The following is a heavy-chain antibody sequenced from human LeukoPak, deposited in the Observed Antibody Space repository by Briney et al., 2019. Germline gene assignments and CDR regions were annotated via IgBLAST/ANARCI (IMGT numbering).Heavy chain of an antibody. Sequence: GASVKVSCKASGYTFTSYAMHWVRQAPGQRLEWMGWINAGNGNTKYSQKFQGRVTITRDTSASTAYMELSSLRSEDTAVYYCARGVLAADAPRVMDVWGQGTTVTVSS. D-gene: IGHD6-13*01. CDR3: ARGVLAADAPRVMDV. CDR1: GYTFTSYA. CDR2: INAGNGNT. V-gene: IGHV1-3*01. J-gene: IGHJ6*02.